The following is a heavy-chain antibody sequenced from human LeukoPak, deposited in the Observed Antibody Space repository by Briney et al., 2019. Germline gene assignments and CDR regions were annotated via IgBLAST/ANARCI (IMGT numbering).Heavy chain of an antibody. V-gene: IGHV4-39*02. CDR2: LYYDGRT. J-gene: IGHJ5*02. CDR3: ARRAGDWAVNWFDP. D-gene: IGHD2-21*02. CDR1: GGSMTSSTYY. Sequence: SETLSLVCTVSGGSMTSSTYYWAWFRQPPGKGLEWVGSLYYDGRTYNSPSLESRVTIFGDTTKNHFSLKLSSVTAADTAVYYCARRAGDWAVNWFDPWGQGTLVTVSS.